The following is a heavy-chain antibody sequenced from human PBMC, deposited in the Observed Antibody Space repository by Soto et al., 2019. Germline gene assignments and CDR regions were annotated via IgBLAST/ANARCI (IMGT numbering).Heavy chain of an antibody. V-gene: IGHV3-66*01. CDR2: ISNRGDT. CDR3: AREPRYCRGGSCSITGDAYDI. D-gene: IGHD2-15*01. CDR1: GFIVSDTY. Sequence: EVQLVESGGGLVQPGGSLRLSCTASGFIVSDTYVNWVRQAPGKGLEWVSVISNRGDTHYADSVRVRFSLSRDISDNTLHLQINNLRVADTALYYCAREPRYCRGGSCSITGDAYDIWGQGTMVTVSS. J-gene: IGHJ3*02.